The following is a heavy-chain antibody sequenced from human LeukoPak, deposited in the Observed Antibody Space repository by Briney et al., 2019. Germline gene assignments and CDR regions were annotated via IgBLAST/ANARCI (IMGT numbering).Heavy chain of an antibody. D-gene: IGHD6-19*01. CDR3: ARDLSGWYYFDY. J-gene: IGHJ4*02. Sequence: ASVKVSCKASGYTFTSYAMNWVRQAPGQGLEWMGWISAYNGNTNYAQKLQGRVTMTTDTSTSTAYMELRSLRSDDTAVYYCARDLSGWYYFDYWGQGTLVTVSS. CDR2: ISAYNGNT. CDR1: GYTFTSYA. V-gene: IGHV1-18*01.